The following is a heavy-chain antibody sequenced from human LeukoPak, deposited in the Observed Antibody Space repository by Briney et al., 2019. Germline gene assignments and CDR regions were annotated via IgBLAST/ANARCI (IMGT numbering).Heavy chain of an antibody. CDR3: ARWDAFDI. CDR1: GSMFSSYH. V-gene: IGHV3-48*04. J-gene: IGHJ3*02. Sequence: GGSLRLSWGAAGSMFSSYHMNWGRQAAGEGLEWVSFISTSSDTIYYGDSVKGRFAISRDNANNLLYLQMNSLRAEDTAVYYCARWDAFDIWGQGTMVTVSS. CDR2: ISTSSDTI.